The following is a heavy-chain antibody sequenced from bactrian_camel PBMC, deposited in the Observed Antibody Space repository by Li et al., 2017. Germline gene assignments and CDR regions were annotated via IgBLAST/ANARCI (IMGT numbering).Heavy chain of an antibody. CDR3: AATLKYGGSWMRAGYTY. Sequence: DVQLVESGGGSVQSGGSLRLSCAASGFTFSSHDMSWVRQAPEKGLEWVSGINWSGGATYYAASVKDRFTISRDNALNTLYLQMNSLKDEDTAVYYCAATLKYGGSWMRAGYTYWGQGTQVTVS. CDR2: INWSGGAT. CDR1: GFTFSSHD. J-gene: IGHJ4*01. V-gene: IGHV3S40*01. D-gene: IGHD6*01.